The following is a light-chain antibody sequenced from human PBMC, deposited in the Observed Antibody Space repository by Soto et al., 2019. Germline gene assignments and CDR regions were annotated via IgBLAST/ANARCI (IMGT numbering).Light chain of an antibody. J-gene: IGLJ1*01. V-gene: IGLV2-14*01. CDR1: SSDVGGYKY. Sequence: QSALTQPASVSGSPGQSITISCTGTSSDVGGYKYVSWYQQHPGKAPKLMIYEVSNRPSGVSNRFSGSKSGNTASLTISGXQPEDEADYXCSSYTSXSTYVFGTGT. CDR2: EVS. CDR3: SSYTSXSTYV.